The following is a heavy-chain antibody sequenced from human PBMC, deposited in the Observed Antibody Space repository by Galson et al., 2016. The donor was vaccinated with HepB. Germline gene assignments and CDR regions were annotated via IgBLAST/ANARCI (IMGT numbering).Heavy chain of an antibody. CDR2: ISFDGDDK. J-gene: IGHJ6*02. V-gene: IGHV3-30*18. CDR1: GFTFRSHG. D-gene: IGHD3-3*01. Sequence: SLRLSCAASGFTFRSHGMHWVRQAQGKGLEWVAVISFDGDDKYDAEAVKGRFTISRDNAKNTLFLQMDSLRPDDTAVYYCAKSKAQFSEWVSYAMDVWGQGTAVTVSS. CDR3: AKSKAQFSEWVSYAMDV.